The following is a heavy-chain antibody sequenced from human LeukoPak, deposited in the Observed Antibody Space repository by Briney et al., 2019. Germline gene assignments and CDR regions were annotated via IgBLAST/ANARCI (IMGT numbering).Heavy chain of an antibody. CDR2: ISYDGSNK. CDR3: ARDPGTTGRRGNWFDP. Sequence: GRSLRLSCAVSGLTLSSYAMHWVRQAPGKGLEWVAVISYDGSNKYYANSVKGRFTISGDNSENTLDLQMNGLRAEDTAVYYCARDPGTTGRRGNWFDPWGQGTLVTVSS. CDR1: GLTLSSYA. J-gene: IGHJ5*02. D-gene: IGHD1-1*01. V-gene: IGHV3-30-3*01.